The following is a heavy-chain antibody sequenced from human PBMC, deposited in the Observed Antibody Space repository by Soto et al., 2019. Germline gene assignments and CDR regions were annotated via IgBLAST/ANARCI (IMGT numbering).Heavy chain of an antibody. V-gene: IGHV3-33*01. D-gene: IGHD5-12*01. J-gene: IGHJ4*02. CDR2: IWYDGSNK. CDR3: ARDMGSGYDWGGIDY. Sequence: QVQLVESGGGVVQPGRSLRLSCAASGFTFSSYGMHWVRQAPGKGLEWVAVIWYDGSNKYYADSVKGRFTISRDNSKNTLYLQMTSLRAEDTAVYYWARDMGSGYDWGGIDYWGQGTLVTVSS. CDR1: GFTFSSYG.